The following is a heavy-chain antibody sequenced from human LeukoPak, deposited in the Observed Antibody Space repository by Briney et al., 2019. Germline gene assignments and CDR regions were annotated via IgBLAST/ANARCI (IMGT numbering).Heavy chain of an antibody. J-gene: IGHJ6*04. CDR3: ARSGRDIVVVPAAKERLADYYYYGMDV. V-gene: IGHV1-69*06. CDR1: GRTFSSYA. Sequence: SVKVSCKASGRTFSSYAISWVRQAPGQGLEWMGGIIPIFGTANYAQKFQGRVTITADKSTSTAYMELSSLRSEDTAVYYCARSGRDIVVVPAAKERLADYYYYGMDVWGKGTTVTVSS. D-gene: IGHD2-2*01. CDR2: IIPIFGTA.